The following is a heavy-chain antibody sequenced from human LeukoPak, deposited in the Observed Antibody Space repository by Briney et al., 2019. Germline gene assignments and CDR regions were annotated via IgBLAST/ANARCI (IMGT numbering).Heavy chain of an antibody. Sequence: GSSVKVSCKASGGTFSSYAISWVRQAPGQGLEWMGGIIPIFGTANYAQKFQGRVTITADESTSTAYMELSSLRSEDTAVYYCARTYYYGSSGLGAFDIWGQGTMVTVSS. CDR3: ARTYYYGSSGLGAFDI. V-gene: IGHV1-69*01. CDR2: IIPIFGTA. J-gene: IGHJ3*02. D-gene: IGHD3-22*01. CDR1: GGTFSSYA.